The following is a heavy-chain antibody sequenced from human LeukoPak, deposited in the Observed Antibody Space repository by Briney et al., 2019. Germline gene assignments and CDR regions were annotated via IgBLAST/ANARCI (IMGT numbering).Heavy chain of an antibody. Sequence: SETLSLTCAAYGGSFSGYYWSWIRQPPGKGLEWIGEINHSGSTNYNPSLKSRVTISVDTSKNQFSLKLSSVTAADTAVYYCARIGYSSGWYGDYWGQGTLVTVSS. J-gene: IGHJ4*02. V-gene: IGHV4-34*01. D-gene: IGHD6-19*01. CDR3: ARIGYSSGWYGDY. CDR2: INHSGST. CDR1: GGSFSGYY.